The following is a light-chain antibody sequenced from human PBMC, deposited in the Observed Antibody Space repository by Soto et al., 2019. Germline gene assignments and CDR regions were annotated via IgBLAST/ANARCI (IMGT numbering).Light chain of an antibody. V-gene: IGKV3-15*01. CDR2: VAS. Sequence: ELVMTQSPATLSVSPGERVTLSCRASQSVSSYLAWYQQKPGQPPRLLIYVASTRAAGIPARFSGSGSGTEFALTISSLQSEDFAFYDCQQYKDGPPRFGQWTKVEIK. J-gene: IGKJ1*01. CDR1: QSVSSY. CDR3: QQYKDGPPR.